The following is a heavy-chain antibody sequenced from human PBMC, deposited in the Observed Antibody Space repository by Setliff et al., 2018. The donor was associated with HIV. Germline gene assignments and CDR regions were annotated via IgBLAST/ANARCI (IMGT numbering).Heavy chain of an antibody. J-gene: IGHJ6*03. CDR2: IYYSGST. CDR3: ARDRRITMVRGVMNYYYMDV. V-gene: IGHV4-59*12. D-gene: IGHD3-10*01. Sequence: PSETLSLTCTVSGDSISNYYWSWVRQPPGKGLEWIGYIYYSGSTNYNPSLKSRVTMSLDTSKNQFSLKLSSVTAADTAVYYCARDRRITMVRGVMNYYYMDVWGKGTTVTVSS. CDR1: GDSISNYY.